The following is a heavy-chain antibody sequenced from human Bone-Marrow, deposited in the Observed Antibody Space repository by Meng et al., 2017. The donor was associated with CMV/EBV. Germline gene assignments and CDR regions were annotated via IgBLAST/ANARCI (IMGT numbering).Heavy chain of an antibody. J-gene: IGHJ4*02. CDR3: AGVGKPTVVTGQFDY. Sequence: GGSLRLSCAASGFAFDEYGMSWVRQGPGKGLEWVAGINWNGASTGDADSVRGRFTISRDNVKNSLYLQMNRLRAEDTAVYYCAGVGKPTVVTGQFDYWGQGALVTVSS. CDR1: GFAFDEYG. CDR2: INWNGAST. D-gene: IGHD4-23*01. V-gene: IGHV3-20*04.